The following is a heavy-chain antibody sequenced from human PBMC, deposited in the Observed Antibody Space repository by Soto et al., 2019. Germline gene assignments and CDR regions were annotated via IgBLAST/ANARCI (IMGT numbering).Heavy chain of an antibody. J-gene: IGHJ4*02. CDR1: GSSISVYY. CDR3: ARDLSPDRGDRGVYFDY. CDR2: LYYSGST. D-gene: IGHD2-21*02. V-gene: IGHV4-59*01. Sequence: PETLSLTCTFSGSSISVYYWSWLRRPPGSGLEWVGFLYYSGSTNYNPCLKSRVTISVDTGDNQFSLMLSSATAADTAVYYCARDLSPDRGDRGVYFDYWGQGPLVTAS.